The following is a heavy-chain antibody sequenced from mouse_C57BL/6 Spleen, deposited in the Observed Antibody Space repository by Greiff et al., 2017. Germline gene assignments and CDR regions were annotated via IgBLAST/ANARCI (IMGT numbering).Heavy chain of an antibody. J-gene: IGHJ1*03. CDR3: ARIEDYYGNPWYFDV. Sequence: QVQLQQPGTELVKPGASVKLSCKASGYTFTSYWMHWVKQRPGQGLEWIGNINPSNGGTNYNEKFKSKATLTVDKSSSTAYMQHSSLTSEDTAVYSGARIEDYYGNPWYFDVWGTGTTVTVSS. CDR2: INPSNGGT. CDR1: GYTFTSYW. D-gene: IGHD2-1*01. V-gene: IGHV1-53*01.